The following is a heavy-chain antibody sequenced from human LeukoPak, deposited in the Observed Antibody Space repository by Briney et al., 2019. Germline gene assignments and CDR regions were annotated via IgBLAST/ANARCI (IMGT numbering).Heavy chain of an antibody. D-gene: IGHD1-26*01. Sequence: PGGSLRLSCAASGFTFSSSAMTWVRQAPGKGLEWVSAISDSGRSTIYTDSVKDRFTISRDNSKNTLYLQMNSLRAEDTAVYYCAKGGSYARLDYWGQGTPVTVSS. CDR2: ISDSGRST. V-gene: IGHV3-23*01. CDR1: GFTFSSSA. CDR3: AKGGSYARLDY. J-gene: IGHJ4*02.